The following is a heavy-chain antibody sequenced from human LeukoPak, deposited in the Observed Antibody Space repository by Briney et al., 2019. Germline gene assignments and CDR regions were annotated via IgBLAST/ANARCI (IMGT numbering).Heavy chain of an antibody. J-gene: IGHJ4*02. V-gene: IGHV1-69*04. D-gene: IGHD3-16*02. CDR2: IIPILGIA. Sequence: ASVKVSCKASGGTFSSYAISWVRQAPGQGLEWMGRIIPILGIANYAQKFQGRVTITADKSTSTAYMELSSLRSEDTAVYYCARNYDYVWGGYRFDYWGQGTLVTVSS. CDR3: ARNYDYVWGGYRFDY. CDR1: GGTFSSYA.